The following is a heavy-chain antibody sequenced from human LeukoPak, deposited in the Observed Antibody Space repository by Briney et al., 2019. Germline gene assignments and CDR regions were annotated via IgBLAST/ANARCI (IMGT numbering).Heavy chain of an antibody. CDR2: IYYSGST. V-gene: IGHV4-59*08. CDR3: ARLAYYYDSSGYYGGGFDY. D-gene: IGHD3-22*01. J-gene: IGHJ4*02. Sequence: SETLSLTCAVYGGSFSGYYWSWIRQPPGKGLEWIGYIYYSGSTNYNPSLKSRVTISVDTSKNQFSLKLSSVTAADTAVYYCARLAYYYDSSGYYGGGFDYWGQGTLVTVSS. CDR1: GGSFSGYY.